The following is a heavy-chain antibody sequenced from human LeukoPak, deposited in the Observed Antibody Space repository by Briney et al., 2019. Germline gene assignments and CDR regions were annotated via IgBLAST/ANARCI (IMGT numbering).Heavy chain of an antibody. D-gene: IGHD4-23*01. Sequence: ASVKVSCKASGYTFTGYYMHWVRQAPGQGLKWMGRINPNSGGTNYAQKFQGRVTMTRDASISTAYMELSRLRSDDTAVCYCARDGGNSRFDYWGQGTLVTVSS. CDR1: GYTFTGYY. V-gene: IGHV1-2*06. J-gene: IGHJ4*02. CDR2: INPNSGGT. CDR3: ARDGGNSRFDY.